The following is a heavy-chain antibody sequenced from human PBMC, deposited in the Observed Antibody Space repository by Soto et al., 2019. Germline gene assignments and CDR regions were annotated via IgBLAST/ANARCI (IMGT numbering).Heavy chain of an antibody. CDR2: IHATGSS. V-gene: IGHV4-4*07. Sequence: SETLSLTCSVPYGSISTFHWSWIRQSAGKGLEWIGRIHATGSSNYNPSFKSRVTMSVDTSKNQFYLKVRSVTAADTAVYYCARDPHYGMDVWGRGTTVTVSS. CDR1: YGSISTFH. J-gene: IGHJ6*02. CDR3: ARDPHYGMDV.